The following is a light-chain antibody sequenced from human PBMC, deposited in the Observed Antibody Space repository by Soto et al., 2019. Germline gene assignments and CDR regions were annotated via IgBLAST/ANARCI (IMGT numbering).Light chain of an antibody. CDR3: QQSYSTPLT. CDR1: QSISSW. CDR2: KAS. Sequence: DIQMTQSPSTLSASVGDRVTITCRASQSISSWLAWYQQKPGKAPNLLIYKASSLESGVPSRFSGSGSGTAFTLTISSLQPDDFATYYCQQSYSTPLTFGGGTKVEIK. V-gene: IGKV1-5*03. J-gene: IGKJ4*01.